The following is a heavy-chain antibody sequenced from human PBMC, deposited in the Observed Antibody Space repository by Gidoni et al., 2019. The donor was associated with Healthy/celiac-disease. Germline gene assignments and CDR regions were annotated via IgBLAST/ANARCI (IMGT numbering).Heavy chain of an antibody. D-gene: IGHD6-19*01. Sequence: QVQLQESGPGLVKPSETLSLTCTVSGGSISSYYWSWIRQPPGKGLEWIGYIYYSGSTNYNPSLKSRVTISVDTSKNQFSLKLSSVTAADTAVYYCARVRAEQWLPRGAFDIWGQGTMVTVSS. CDR1: GGSISSYY. CDR2: IYYSGST. CDR3: ARVRAEQWLPRGAFDI. V-gene: IGHV4-59*01. J-gene: IGHJ3*02.